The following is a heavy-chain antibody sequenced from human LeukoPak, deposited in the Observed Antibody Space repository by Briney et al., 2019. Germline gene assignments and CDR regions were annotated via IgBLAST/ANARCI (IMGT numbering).Heavy chain of an antibody. CDR1: GGSSSSYY. CDR3: TRTTEAHSWRTRYYDYYMDV. D-gene: IGHD6-13*01. V-gene: IGHV4-59*01. J-gene: IGHJ6*03. CDR2: IYYSGST. Sequence: PSETLSLTCTVSGGSSSSYYWSWIRQPPGKGLEWIGYIYYSGSTNYNPSLKSRVTRSVDTSKNQFSLKLSSVTAADTAVYYCTRTTEAHSWRTRYYDYYMDVWGKGTTVTVSS.